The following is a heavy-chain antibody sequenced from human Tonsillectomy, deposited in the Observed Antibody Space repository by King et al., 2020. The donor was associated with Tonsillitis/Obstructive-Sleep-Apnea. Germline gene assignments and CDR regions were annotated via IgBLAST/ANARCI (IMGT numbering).Heavy chain of an antibody. V-gene: IGHV3-30*18. J-gene: IGHJ4*02. Sequence: VQLVESGGGVVQPGRSLRLSCAASGFTFSSYGMHWVRQAPGKGLEWVAVISNDGSNKYYADSVKGRFTISRDNSKNTVYLQMSSLRPEDTAVYYCAKERCSTSCYFRDWGQGALVTVSS. CDR3: AKERCSTSCYFRD. D-gene: IGHD2-2*01. CDR2: ISNDGSNK. CDR1: GFTFSSYG.